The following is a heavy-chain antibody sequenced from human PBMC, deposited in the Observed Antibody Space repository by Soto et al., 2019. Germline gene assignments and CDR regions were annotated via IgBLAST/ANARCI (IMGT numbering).Heavy chain of an antibody. V-gene: IGHV2-5*02. D-gene: IGHD3-3*01. CDR2: IYWDDDK. CDR1: GFSLSTSGVG. Sequence: QITLKESGPTLVKPTQTLTLTCTFSGFSLSTSGVGVGWIRQPPGKALEWLALIYWDDDKRYSPSLKSRLTNTKDTSQNQLVLTMTNMDPLDTPTYYRAHRLTYDFWSGYHSDYWGQGTLVTVGS. J-gene: IGHJ4*02. CDR3: AHRLTYDFWSGYHSDY.